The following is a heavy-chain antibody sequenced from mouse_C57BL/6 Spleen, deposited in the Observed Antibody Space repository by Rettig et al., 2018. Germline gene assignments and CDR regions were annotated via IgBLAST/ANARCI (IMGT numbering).Heavy chain of an antibody. Sequence: GGLVQPGGSMKLSCAASGFTFSDAWMDWVRQSPEKGLEWVAEIRNKPNNHATYYAESVKGRFTISRDDSKSSVYLQMNSLRAEDTGIYYCTCPSWDDWYFDVWGTGTTVTVSS. CDR1: GFTFSDAW. J-gene: IGHJ1*03. CDR3: TCPSWDDWYFDV. V-gene: IGHV6-6*01. CDR2: IRNKPNNHAT. D-gene: IGHD4-1*01.